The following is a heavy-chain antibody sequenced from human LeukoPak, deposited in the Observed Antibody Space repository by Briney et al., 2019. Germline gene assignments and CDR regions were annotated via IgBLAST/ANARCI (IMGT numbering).Heavy chain of an antibody. Sequence: SETLSLTCTVSGGSISSSSYYWGWIRQPPGKGLEWIGSIYYSGSTYYNPSLKSRVTISVDTSKNQFSLKLSSVTAADTAVYYCARGGVAAAGTGYNWFDPWGQGTLVTVSS. CDR2: IYYSGST. J-gene: IGHJ5*02. V-gene: IGHV4-39*07. D-gene: IGHD6-13*01. CDR3: ARGGVAAAGTGYNWFDP. CDR1: GGSISSSSYY.